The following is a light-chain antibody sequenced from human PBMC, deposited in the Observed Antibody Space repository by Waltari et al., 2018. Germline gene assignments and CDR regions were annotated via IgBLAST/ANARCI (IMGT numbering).Light chain of an antibody. V-gene: IGKV3D-15*01. CDR1: QSVDIS. CDR3: NQYRNWPWT. J-gene: IGKJ1*01. Sequence: EIVMTQSPDILSVSPGERATLSCRTSQSVDISLAWYQQKPGQAPRHLVHGPSTRATGIPDRFSGSGSGTEFTLTISSLQSEDCAVYHCNQYRNWPWTFGQGTKVEIK. CDR2: GPS.